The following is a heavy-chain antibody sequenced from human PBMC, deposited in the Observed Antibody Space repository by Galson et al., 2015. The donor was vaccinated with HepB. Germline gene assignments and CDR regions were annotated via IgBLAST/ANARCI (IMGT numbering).Heavy chain of an antibody. J-gene: IGHJ6*02. CDR1: GFTVSTNY. CDR2: IYSGGST. V-gene: IGHV3-53*01. CDR3: ARFISGSYGFDGMDV. D-gene: IGHD1-26*01. Sequence: SLRLSCAASGFTVSTNYMSWVGQAPGKGLEWVSVIYSGGSTYYADSVKGRFTISRDNSKNTLCLQMNSLRAEDAAVYYCARFISGSYGFDGMDVWGQGTTVTVSS.